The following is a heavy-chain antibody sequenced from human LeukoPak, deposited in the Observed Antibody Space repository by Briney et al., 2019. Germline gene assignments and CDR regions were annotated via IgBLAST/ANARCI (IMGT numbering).Heavy chain of an antibody. V-gene: IGHV3-21*01. CDR2: ISSSSSYI. D-gene: IGHD3-10*02. Sequence: GGSLRLSCAASGFTFNNYAMSWVRQAPGKGLEWVSSISSSSSYIYYADSVKGRFTISRDNAKNSLYLQMNSLRAEDTAVYYCAELGITMIGGVWGKGTTVTISS. CDR3: AELGITMIGGV. CDR1: GFTFNNYA. J-gene: IGHJ6*04.